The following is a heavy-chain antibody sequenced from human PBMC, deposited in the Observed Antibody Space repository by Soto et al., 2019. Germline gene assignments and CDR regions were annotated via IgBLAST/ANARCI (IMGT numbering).Heavy chain of an antibody. CDR3: ARADVYCSSTSCYRPRYFDL. J-gene: IGHJ2*01. Sequence: SETLSLTCAVSGGSISSGGYSWSWIRQPPGKGLEWIGYIYHSGSTYYNPSPKSRVTISVDRSKNQFSLKLGSVTAADTAVYYCARADVYCSSTSCYRPRYFDLWGRGTLVTVSS. D-gene: IGHD2-2*01. V-gene: IGHV4-30-2*01. CDR1: GGSISSGGYS. CDR2: IYHSGST.